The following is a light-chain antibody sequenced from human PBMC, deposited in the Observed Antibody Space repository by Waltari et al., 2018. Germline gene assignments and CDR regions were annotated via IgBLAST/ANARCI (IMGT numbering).Light chain of an antibody. CDR2: VNRDGSH. V-gene: IGLV4-69*01. CDR1: SGHSSNI. J-gene: IGLJ3*02. CDR3: QTGGHGTWV. Sequence: QLVLTQSPSASASLGASVKLTCTLSSGHSSNIIAWHQQQPEKGPRYLMKVNRDGSHSKGDEIPDRFSGSSSGAGRYRTISSLQSEDEADYYCQTGGHGTWVFGGGTKLTVL.